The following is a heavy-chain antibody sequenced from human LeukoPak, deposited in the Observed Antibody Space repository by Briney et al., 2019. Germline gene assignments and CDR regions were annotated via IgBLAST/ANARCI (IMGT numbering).Heavy chain of an antibody. CDR1: GGSFSGYY. Sequence: SETLSLTCAVYGGSFSGYYWSWIRQPPGKGLEWIGEINHSGSTNYNPSLKSRVTISVNTSKNQFSLKLSSVTAADTAVYYCARGGLISSIAARRPYGMDVWGQGTTVTVSS. CDR3: ARGGLISSIAARRPYGMDV. J-gene: IGHJ6*02. CDR2: INHSGST. D-gene: IGHD6-6*01. V-gene: IGHV4-34*01.